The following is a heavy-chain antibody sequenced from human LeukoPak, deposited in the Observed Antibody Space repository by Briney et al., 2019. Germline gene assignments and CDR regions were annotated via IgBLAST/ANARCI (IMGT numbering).Heavy chain of an antibody. V-gene: IGHV3-66*01. CDR2: IYAGGIK. Sequence: GWCLRLSCAPSVFSVSSNYMMWVRQAPGRGGEGVSVIYAGGIKYGTDSEKDRFTIPRDNAKNSLYRKMNRLRAHDTAVYYCARAHSCSGARCYSGFDSWGQGPGIPVSS. CDR1: VFSVSSNY. J-gene: IGHJ4*02. D-gene: IGHD2-15*01. CDR3: ARAHSCSGARCYSGFDS.